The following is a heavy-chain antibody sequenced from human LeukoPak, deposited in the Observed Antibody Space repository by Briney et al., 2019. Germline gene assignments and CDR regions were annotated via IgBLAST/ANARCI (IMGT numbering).Heavy chain of an antibody. Sequence: GGSLRLFCAASGLAFSSSGKFWVRQPPGKGLEWVEGTADDGIRTYYRDSVKRRFSISRDNYKNMVDLQMNSLGAEDTAIYYCAKLELLLWFGEYKTGALDIWGQGTVVTVSS. CDR1: GLAFSSSG. J-gene: IGHJ3*02. CDR3: AKLELLLWFGEYKTGALDI. D-gene: IGHD3-10*01. CDR2: TADDGIRT. V-gene: IGHV3-30*18.